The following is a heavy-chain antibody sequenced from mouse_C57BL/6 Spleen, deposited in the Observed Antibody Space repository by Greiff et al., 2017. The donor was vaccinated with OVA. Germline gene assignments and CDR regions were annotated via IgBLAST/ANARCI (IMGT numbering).Heavy chain of an antibody. D-gene: IGHD2-5*01. J-gene: IGHJ2*01. Sequence: QVQLQQSGAELVKPGASVKLSCKASGYTFTSYWMHWVKQRPGQGLEWIGMIHPNSGSTNYNEKFKSKATLTVDKSSSTAYMQLSSLTSEDSAVYYCARGGDSKRLYYFDYWGQGTTLTVSS. CDR3: ARGGDSKRLYYFDY. CDR2: IHPNSGST. V-gene: IGHV1-64*01. CDR1: GYTFTSYW.